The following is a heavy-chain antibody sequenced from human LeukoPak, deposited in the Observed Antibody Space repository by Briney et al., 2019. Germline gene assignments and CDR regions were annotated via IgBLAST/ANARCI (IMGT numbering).Heavy chain of an antibody. J-gene: IGHJ4*02. CDR2: ISYDGSNK. Sequence: AGGSLRLSCAASGFTFSSYGMHWVRQAPGKGLEWVAVISYDGSNKYYADSVKGRFTISRDNSKNTLYLQMNSLRAEDTAVYYCAAKGNGYTGIYVFAHWGQGTLVTVSS. V-gene: IGHV3-30*19. CDR1: GFTFSSYG. D-gene: IGHD1-26*01. CDR3: AAKGNGYTGIYVFAH.